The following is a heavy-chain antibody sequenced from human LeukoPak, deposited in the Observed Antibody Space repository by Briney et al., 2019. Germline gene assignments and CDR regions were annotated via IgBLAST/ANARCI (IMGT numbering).Heavy chain of an antibody. V-gene: IGHV3-74*01. J-gene: IGHJ4*02. CDR2: INSDGSST. CDR3: ARDLGVVISQYYFDY. CDR1: GFTFSSYW. D-gene: IGHD3-22*01. Sequence: GGSLRLSCAASGFTFSSYWMHWVRQAPGKGLVWVSRINSDGSSTSYADSVKGRFTISRDNAKNTLYLQMNSLRAEDTAVYYCARDLGVVISQYYFDYWGQGTLVTVSS.